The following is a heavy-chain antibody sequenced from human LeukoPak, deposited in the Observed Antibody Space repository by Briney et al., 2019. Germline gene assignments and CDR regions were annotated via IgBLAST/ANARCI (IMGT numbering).Heavy chain of an antibody. Sequence: PGRSLRLSCTASGFTFGDYAMSWVRQAPGKGLEWVGFIRSKAYGGTTECAASVKGRFTISRDDSKSIAYLQMNSLKTEDTAVYYCTTPWYYDYVWGSYPLWGQGTLVTVSS. CDR3: TTPWYYDYVWGSYPL. V-gene: IGHV3-49*04. D-gene: IGHD3-16*02. CDR1: GFTFGDYA. CDR2: IRSKAYGGTT. J-gene: IGHJ4*02.